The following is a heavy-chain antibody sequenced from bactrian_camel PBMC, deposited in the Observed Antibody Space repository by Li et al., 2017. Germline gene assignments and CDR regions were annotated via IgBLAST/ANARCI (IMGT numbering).Heavy chain of an antibody. Sequence: HVQLVESGGGSVQAGGSLRLSCVVSGHSRGSNCVGWYRLPPGRAPAEREGIAAIRRSGGETWYAGSVKGRFTISRDNGENAVCLRMSALSPRDTAVYFCAVDRPIRLVAPIVTFRKIQNCGDTDDLYWGQGTQVTVS. CDR3: AVDRPIRLVAPIVTFRKIQNCGDTDDLY. CDR1: GHSRGSNC. D-gene: IGHD7*01. J-gene: IGHJ4*01. V-gene: IGHV3-3*01. CDR2: IRRSGGET.